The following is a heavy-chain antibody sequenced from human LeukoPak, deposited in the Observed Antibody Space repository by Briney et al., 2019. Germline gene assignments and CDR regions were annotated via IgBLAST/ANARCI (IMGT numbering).Heavy chain of an antibody. CDR3: ARSSGSYDGYYGVEV. Sequence: GRSLRLSCGVSEFTFDDYVIHWVRQGPGKGLEWVAAMSWTSGSIAYADSVKGRFNIFRDNAQSSLYLQMNSLRAEDTAFYYCARSSGSYDGYYGVEVWGQGTTVIVSS. D-gene: IGHD6-19*01. V-gene: IGHV3-9*01. CDR2: MSWTSGSI. CDR1: EFTFDDYV. J-gene: IGHJ6*02.